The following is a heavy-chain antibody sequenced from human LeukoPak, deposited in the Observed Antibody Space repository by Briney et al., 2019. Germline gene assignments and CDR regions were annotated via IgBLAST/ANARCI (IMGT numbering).Heavy chain of an antibody. CDR1: GDSLTYYY. V-gene: IGHV4-59*08. Sequence: SETLSLTCTVSGDSLTYYYWSWIRQPPGKGLEWIGYIYYSGSTNYNPSLKSRVTISVDTSKNQFSLKLSSVTAADTAVYYCARSSEPSWELNPFDYWGQGTLVTVSS. CDR2: IYYSGST. CDR3: ARSSEPSWELNPFDY. J-gene: IGHJ4*02. D-gene: IGHD1-26*01.